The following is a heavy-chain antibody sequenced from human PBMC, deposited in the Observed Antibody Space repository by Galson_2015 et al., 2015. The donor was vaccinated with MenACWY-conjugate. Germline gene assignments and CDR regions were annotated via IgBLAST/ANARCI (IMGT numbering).Heavy chain of an antibody. Sequence: SVKVSCKASGYTFTSYYMHWVRQAPGQGLEWMGIINPSGGSTSYAQKFQGRVTMTRDTSTSTAYMELSSLRSEDTAVYYCAREGGIAVAFDIWVQGTMVPVSS. CDR2: INPSGGST. D-gene: IGHD6-19*01. V-gene: IGHV1-46*01. J-gene: IGHJ3*02. CDR3: AREGGIAVAFDI. CDR1: GYTFTSYY.